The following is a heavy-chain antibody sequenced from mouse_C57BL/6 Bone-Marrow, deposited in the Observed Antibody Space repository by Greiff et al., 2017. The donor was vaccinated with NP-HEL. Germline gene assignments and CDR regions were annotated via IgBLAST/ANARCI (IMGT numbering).Heavy chain of an antibody. V-gene: IGHV1-54*01. J-gene: IGHJ2*01. CDR1: GYAFTNYL. D-gene: IGHD1-1*01. Sequence: VQLKESGAELVRPGTSVKVSCKASGYAFTNYLIEWVKQRPGQGLEWIGVINPGSGGTNYNEKFKGKATLTADKSSSTAYMQLSSLTSEDSAVYFCARKGSRGYFDYWGQGTTLTVSS. CDR3: ARKGSRGYFDY. CDR2: INPGSGGT.